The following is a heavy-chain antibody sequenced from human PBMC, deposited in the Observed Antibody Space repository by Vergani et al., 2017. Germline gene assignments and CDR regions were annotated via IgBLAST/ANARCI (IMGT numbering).Heavy chain of an antibody. CDR1: GGSFTSYH. Sequence: QVQLQQWGGGLLKPSETLSLTCVVNGGSFTSYHWTWIRQSPGEGLGWVGDIDHTGRPDYNPSLKSRLTMSVDKSRNHFSLTLNSVTATDTAIYFCARVNTETSGHLYYYYYMDVWGQGTAVTVS. V-gene: IGHV4-34*01. D-gene: IGHD4-11*01. CDR3: ARVNTETSGHLYYYYYMDV. J-gene: IGHJ6*03. CDR2: IDHTGRP.